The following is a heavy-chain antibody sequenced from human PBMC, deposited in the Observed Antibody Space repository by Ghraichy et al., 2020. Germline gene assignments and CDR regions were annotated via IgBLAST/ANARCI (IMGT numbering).Heavy chain of an antibody. D-gene: IGHD3-16*02. CDR3: ARDIGRSWGSYRYTADY. J-gene: IGHJ4*02. Sequence: LSLTCAASGFTFSSYGMHWVRQAPGKGLEWVAVIWYDGSNKYYADSVKGRFTISRDNSKNTLYLQMNSLRAEDTAVYYCARDIGRSWGSYRYTADYWGQGTLVTVSS. CDR2: IWYDGSNK. CDR1: GFTFSSYG. V-gene: IGHV3-33*01.